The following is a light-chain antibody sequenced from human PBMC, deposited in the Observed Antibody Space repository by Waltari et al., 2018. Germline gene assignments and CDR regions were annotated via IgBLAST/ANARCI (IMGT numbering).Light chain of an antibody. CDR2: HAY. V-gene: IGKV3-20*01. Sequence: EIVLTQSPGTLSLSPGERATLSCRASQSIGIYLAWYQQRPGQAPRLLMYHAYSRATGIPDRFSGSGSGTDFSLTISRLDPEDFAVYYCQKYESLPATFGQGTKVEIK. CDR3: QKYESLPAT. J-gene: IGKJ1*01. CDR1: QSIGIY.